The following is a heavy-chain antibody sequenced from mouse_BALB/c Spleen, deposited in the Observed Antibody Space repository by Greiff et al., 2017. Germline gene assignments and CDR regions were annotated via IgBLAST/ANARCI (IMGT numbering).Heavy chain of an antibody. CDR3: ARGGIYYDYDDAMDY. CDR1: GFTFSSYA. J-gene: IGHJ4*01. D-gene: IGHD2-4*01. Sequence: EVQVVESGGGLVKPGGSLKLSCAASGFTFSSYAMSWVRQTPEKRLEWVASISSGGSTYYPDSVKGRFTISRDNARNILYLQMSSLRSEDTAMYYCARGGIYYDYDDAMDYWGQGTSVTVSS. V-gene: IGHV5-6-5*01. CDR2: ISSGGST.